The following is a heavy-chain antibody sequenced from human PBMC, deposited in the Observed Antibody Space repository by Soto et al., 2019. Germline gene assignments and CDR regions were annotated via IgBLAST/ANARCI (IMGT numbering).Heavy chain of an antibody. Sequence: VRLVESGGGLVQPGGSLRLSCAASGFTFDIYWMHWVRQAPGKGLEWVANMKQDGSEKYYVDSVKGRFTISRDNAKNSLYLQMNSLRAEDTAVYYCARALAAAGSFWGQGTLVTVSS. CDR2: MKQDGSEK. D-gene: IGHD6-13*01. V-gene: IGHV3-7*01. J-gene: IGHJ4*02. CDR3: ARALAAAGSF. CDR1: GFTFDIYW.